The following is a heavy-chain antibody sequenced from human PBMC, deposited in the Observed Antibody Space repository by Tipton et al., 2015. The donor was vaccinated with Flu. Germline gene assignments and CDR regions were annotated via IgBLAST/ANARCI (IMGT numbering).Heavy chain of an antibody. D-gene: IGHD3-10*01. CDR2: IYRTGTT. CDR1: GDSIGSDYY. CDR3: ASPQGGSGSYSTDYYGMDV. J-gene: IGHJ6*02. V-gene: IGHV4-38-2*02. Sequence: TLSLTCTISGDSIGSDYYWGWIRQPPGKGLEWIGNIYRTGTTYRNPSLKSRVTISIDTSRIQFSLRLTSVTAADTAVYYCASPQGGSGSYSTDYYGMDVWGQGTTVTVSS.